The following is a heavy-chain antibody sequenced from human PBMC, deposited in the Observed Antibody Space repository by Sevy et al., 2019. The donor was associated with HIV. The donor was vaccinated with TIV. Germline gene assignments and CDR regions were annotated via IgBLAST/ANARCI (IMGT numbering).Heavy chain of an antibody. V-gene: IGHV4-59*01. CDR2: IYHTGST. CDR1: GGSISYYY. Sequence: SETLSLTCSVSGGSISYYYWSWIRQPPGKGLEWIAYIYHTGSTNYNPSLKSRVTISIDTSKNHFSLTLTSVTAADTAVYSCATALPVLGASDSLSRFDPWGQGTLVTVSS. D-gene: IGHD2-21*01. J-gene: IGHJ5*02. CDR3: ATALPVLGASDSLSRFDP.